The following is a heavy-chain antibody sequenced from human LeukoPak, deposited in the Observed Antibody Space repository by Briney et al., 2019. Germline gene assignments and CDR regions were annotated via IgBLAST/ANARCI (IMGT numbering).Heavy chain of an antibody. V-gene: IGHV3-30-3*01. J-gene: IGHJ5*02. CDR1: GFTFNSYA. Sequence: GGSLRLSCAASGFTFNSYAMHWVRQAPGKGLEWVAVISYDGSNKYYADSVKGRFTISRDNSKNTLYLQMNSLRAEDTAVYYCARVRGSGSYYWFDPWGQGTLVTVSS. CDR3: ARVRGSGSYYWFDP. CDR2: ISYDGSNK. D-gene: IGHD1-26*01.